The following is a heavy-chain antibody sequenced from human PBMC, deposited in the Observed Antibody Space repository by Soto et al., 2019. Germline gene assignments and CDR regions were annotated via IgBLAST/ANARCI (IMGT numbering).Heavy chain of an antibody. CDR3: ARSVVVVAATEVNWFHX. J-gene: IGHJ5*02. V-gene: IGHV5-10-1*01. D-gene: IGHD2-15*01. CDR2: IDHSDSYT. CDR1: GYSFTSYW. Sequence: RKISCKVSGYSFTSYWISCVRQMPGKGLEWMGRIDHSDSYTNYSPSFQGHVTISADKSISTAYLQWSSLKASDTAMYYCARSVVVVAATEVNWFHXWGQGTLVTVSX.